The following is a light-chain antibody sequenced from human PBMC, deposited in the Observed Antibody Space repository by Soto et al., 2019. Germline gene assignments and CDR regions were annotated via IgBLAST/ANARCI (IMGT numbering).Light chain of an antibody. CDR2: AAS. CDR3: QQSYSILSRT. CDR1: QSISSY. J-gene: IGKJ1*01. Sequence: DIQMTQSPSSLSASVGDRVTITCRASQSISSYLNWYQQKPGKAPKLLIYAASSLQSGVPSRFSGSGSGTDFTLTISSLQPEDFATYYCQQSYSILSRTFGQGTKVEIK. V-gene: IGKV1-39*01.